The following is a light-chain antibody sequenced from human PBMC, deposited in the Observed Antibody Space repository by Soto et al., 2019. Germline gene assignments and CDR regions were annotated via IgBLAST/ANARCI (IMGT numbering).Light chain of an antibody. CDR1: QSLSSS. CDR2: GAS. Sequence: EIVLTQSPGTLSLSPGERATLSCRASQSLSSSQLAWYQQKPGQAPRLLIYGASSRATGIPARFSGSGSETEFTLTIRSLQSEDFAVYFCQQYNNWPSFGQGTRLEIK. V-gene: IGKV3D-15*01. J-gene: IGKJ5*01. CDR3: QQYNNWPS.